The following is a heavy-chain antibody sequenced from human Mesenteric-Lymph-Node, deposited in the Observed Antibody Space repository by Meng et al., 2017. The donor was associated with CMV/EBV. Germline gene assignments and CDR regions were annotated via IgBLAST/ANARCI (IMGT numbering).Heavy chain of an antibody. CDR1: GYTFTSYD. V-gene: IGHV1-8*03. CDR3: ATDQQPRAGGPWYYYGMDV. CDR2: MNSNTGNT. Sequence: ASVKVSCKASGYTFTSYDINWVRQATGQGLEWLGWMNSNTGNTGYAQNFQGRVTFTRDTSITTAYMELSGLRSEDTAVYYCATDQQPRAGGPWYYYGMDVWGQGTTVTVSS. D-gene: IGHD6-13*01. J-gene: IGHJ6*02.